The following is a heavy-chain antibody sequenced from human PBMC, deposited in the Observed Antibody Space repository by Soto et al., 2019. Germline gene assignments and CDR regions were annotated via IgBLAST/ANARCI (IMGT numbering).Heavy chain of an antibody. V-gene: IGHV3-74*01. CDR3: ARDRRYYDSSGYRYYYYYGMDV. Sequence: GGSLRLSCAASGFTFSSYWMHWVRQAPGKGLVWVSRINSDGSSTSYADSVKGRFTISRDNAKNTLYLQMNSLRAEDTAVYYCARDRRYYDSSGYRYYYYYGMDVWGQGTTVTVSS. D-gene: IGHD3-22*01. CDR2: INSDGSST. J-gene: IGHJ6*02. CDR1: GFTFSSYW.